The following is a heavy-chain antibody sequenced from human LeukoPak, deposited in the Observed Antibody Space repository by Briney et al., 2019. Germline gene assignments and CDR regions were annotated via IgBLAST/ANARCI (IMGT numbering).Heavy chain of an antibody. J-gene: IGHJ5*02. D-gene: IGHD4-17*01. CDR3: AKARRPYGLNWFDP. CDR2: INSDGSAT. CDR1: GFPFSSYW. V-gene: IGHV3-74*01. Sequence: GGSLRLSCAASGFPFSSYWMHWVRQVPGKGLLWVSRINSDGSATIYADSVKGRFTISRDNSKNTLYLQMNSLRAEDTAVYYCAKARRPYGLNWFDPWGQGTLVTVSS.